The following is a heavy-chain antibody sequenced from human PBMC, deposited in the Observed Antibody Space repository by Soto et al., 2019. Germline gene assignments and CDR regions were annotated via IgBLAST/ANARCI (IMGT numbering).Heavy chain of an antibody. Sequence: GGSLRLSCATSGFVFSSYGMHWVRQAPGKGLEWVAVISYDGADIYYADSVRGRFTISRDNSKNTLYLQMNSLRAEDTAVYYCARGGIVVVVAATPVSWFDPWGQGTLVTVSS. CDR3: ARGGIVVVVAATPVSWFDP. D-gene: IGHD2-15*01. J-gene: IGHJ5*02. CDR1: GFVFSSYG. CDR2: ISYDGADI. V-gene: IGHV3-30*03.